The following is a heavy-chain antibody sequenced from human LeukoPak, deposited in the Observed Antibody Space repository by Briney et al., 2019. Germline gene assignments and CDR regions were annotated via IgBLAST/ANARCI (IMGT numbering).Heavy chain of an antibody. CDR1: GYSFTSYW. V-gene: IGHV5-51*01. CDR2: IYPGDSDT. CDR3: ARQGSGWYSYYYYGMDV. J-gene: IGHJ6*02. Sequence: GESLKISCKGSGYSFTSYWIGWVRQMPGEGLEWMGIIYPGDSDTRYSPSFQGQVTISADKSISTAYLQWSSLKASDTAMYYCARQGSGWYSYYYYGMDVWGQGTTVTVSS. D-gene: IGHD6-19*01.